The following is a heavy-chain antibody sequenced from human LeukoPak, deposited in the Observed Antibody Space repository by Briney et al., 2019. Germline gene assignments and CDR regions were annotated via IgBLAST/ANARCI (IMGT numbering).Heavy chain of an antibody. J-gene: IGHJ4*02. CDR1: GFTFDDYA. CDR3: AGRWSFDY. CDR2: ISWNSGKI. Sequence: GGSLRLSCVVSGFTFDDYAMHWVRQAPGKGLEWVSGISWNSGKIAYADSVKGRFTISRDNVKNSLYLQMNSLRAEDTAVSYCAGRWSFDYWGQGALVTVSS. D-gene: IGHD2-15*01. V-gene: IGHV3-9*01.